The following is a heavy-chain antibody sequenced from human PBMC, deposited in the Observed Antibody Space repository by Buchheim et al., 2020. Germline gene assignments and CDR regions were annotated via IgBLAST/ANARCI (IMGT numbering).Heavy chain of an antibody. CDR1: GGSISSGGYY. CDR3: ARGLRTIEARRPYYYYYGMDV. V-gene: IGHV4-31*03. J-gene: IGHJ6*02. Sequence: QVQLQESGPGLVKPSQTLSLTCTVSGGSISSGGYYWSWIRQHPGKGLEWIGYIYYSGSTYYNPSLKSRVTISVDTSKNQFSLKLSSVTAADTAVYYCARGLRTIEARRPYYYYYGMDVWGQGTT. D-gene: IGHD3-9*01. CDR2: IYYSGST.